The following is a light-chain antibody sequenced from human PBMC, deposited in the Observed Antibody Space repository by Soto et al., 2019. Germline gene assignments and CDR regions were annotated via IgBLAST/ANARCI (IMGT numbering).Light chain of an antibody. V-gene: IGKV3-20*01. CDR1: QSVSSSY. CDR3: QQYGSSYRT. CDR2: GAS. Sequence: EIVLTQSPGTLSLSPGERATLSCRASQSVSSSYLAWYQRKPGQAPRLLIYGASSRATGIPDRFSGSGSGTDFILTISRLEPEDFAVYYCQQYGSSYRTFGQGTKVEIK. J-gene: IGKJ1*01.